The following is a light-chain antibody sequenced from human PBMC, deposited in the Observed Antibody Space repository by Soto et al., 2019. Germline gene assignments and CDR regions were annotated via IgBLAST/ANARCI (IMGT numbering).Light chain of an antibody. CDR2: TLS. V-gene: IGKV2-40*01. Sequence: DIVMTQTPLSLPVTPGEPASISCRSSQSLLDSDDGNTYLDWYLQKPGQSPQLLIYTLSYRASXVXDTXSGSGSGTDFTLKISRVEAEDVGVYYCMQRIEFPWTFGQGTKVEIK. CDR3: MQRIEFPWT. CDR1: QSLLDSDDGNTY. J-gene: IGKJ1*01.